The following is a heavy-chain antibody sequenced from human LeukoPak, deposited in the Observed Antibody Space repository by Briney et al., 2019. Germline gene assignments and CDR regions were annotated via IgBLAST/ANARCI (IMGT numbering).Heavy chain of an antibody. CDR2: IYYSGST. V-gene: IGHV4-59*11. CDR3: ASVRYCSGGSCYSSFDY. CDR1: GDSISSHY. J-gene: IGHJ4*02. Sequence: SETLSLTCTVSGDSISSHYWSWIRQPPGKGLEWIGYIYYSGSTTYNPSLTSRVTVSVDMSKNQFSLKLSSVTAADTAIYYCASVRYCSGGSCYSSFDYWGQGALVTVSS. D-gene: IGHD2-15*01.